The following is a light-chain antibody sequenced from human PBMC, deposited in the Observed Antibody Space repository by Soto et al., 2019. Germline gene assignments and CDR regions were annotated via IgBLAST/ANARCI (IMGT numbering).Light chain of an antibody. CDR2: GAS. CDR1: QSVSSK. CDR3: QQYNNWPPAT. V-gene: IGKV3-15*01. J-gene: IGKJ4*01. Sequence: EIVMTQSPATLSVSPGERATLSCRASQSVSSKLVWYQQKPGQAPRLLIYGASTRATGIPARFSGSGSGTEFTLTISSLQSEDFALYYCQQYNNWPPATFGGGTKVEIK.